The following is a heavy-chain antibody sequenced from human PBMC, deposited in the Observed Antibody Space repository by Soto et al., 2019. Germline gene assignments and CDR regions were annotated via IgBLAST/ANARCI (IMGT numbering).Heavy chain of an antibody. D-gene: IGHD6-6*01. J-gene: IGHJ4*02. CDR3: ARNRHQEDGSKKGFDY. CDR1: GGSITSSYY. Sequence: PSETLSLTCTVSGGSITSSYYLGWILQPPGNGLDLIGIIYYSGSTYYNPSLNSRVSISLYTSKNQFSLKLTSLTASYTALYYCARNRHQEDGSKKGFDYWGQGTPVTVSS. CDR2: IYYSGST. V-gene: IGHV4-39*01.